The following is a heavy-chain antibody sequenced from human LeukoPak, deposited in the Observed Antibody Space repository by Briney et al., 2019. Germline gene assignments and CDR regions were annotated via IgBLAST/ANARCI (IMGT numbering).Heavy chain of an antibody. D-gene: IGHD2-15*01. J-gene: IGHJ3*02. CDR2: INSDGSST. V-gene: IGHV3-74*01. CDR1: GFTFSTYW. CDR3: AREVVPSDAFDI. Sequence: GGSLRLSCAASGFTFSTYWMYWVRQAPGKGLVWVSRINSDGSSTSYADSVKGRFTISRDNAKNTLYLQMTSLRAEDTALYYCAREVVPSDAFDIWGQGTMVTVSS.